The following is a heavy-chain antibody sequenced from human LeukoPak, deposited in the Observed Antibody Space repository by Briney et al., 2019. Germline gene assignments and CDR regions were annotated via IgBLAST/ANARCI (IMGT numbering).Heavy chain of an antibody. CDR2: IYHSGST. V-gene: IGHV4-30-2*01. CDR3: ARGKAYYDFWSGYLHWFDP. Sequence: PSQTLSLTCAISGGSISSGGYSWSWIRQPPGKGLEWIGYIYHSGSTYYNPSLKSRVTISVDTSKNQFSLKLSSVTAADTAVYYCARGKAYYDFWSGYLHWFDPWGQGTLVTVSS. CDR1: GGSISSGGYS. D-gene: IGHD3-3*01. J-gene: IGHJ5*02.